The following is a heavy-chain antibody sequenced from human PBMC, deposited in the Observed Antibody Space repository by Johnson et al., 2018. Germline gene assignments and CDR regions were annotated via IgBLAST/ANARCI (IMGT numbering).Heavy chain of an antibody. D-gene: IGHD3-10*01. CDR2: IYYSGRT. Sequence: QVQLREWGPGLVEPSETLSLSCTVSGGSISTYYWTWIRQPPGKGLAWIGYIYYSGRTNYNPSLKSRVTISVDTSKNQFSLKLTSVTAAETAAYYCASHSMVRGAQGAFDIWGQGTMVIVSS. CDR1: GGSISTYY. V-gene: IGHV4-59*01. CDR3: ASHSMVRGAQGAFDI. J-gene: IGHJ3*02.